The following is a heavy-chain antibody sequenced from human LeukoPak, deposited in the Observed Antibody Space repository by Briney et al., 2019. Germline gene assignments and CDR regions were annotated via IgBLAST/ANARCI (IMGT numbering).Heavy chain of an antibody. CDR3: ACRGLREYYFDH. Sequence: SQTLSLTCAVSGGSFISGGYSWSWIRQPPGKGLEWIGYIYHSGTTYNNPSLESRVTISVDRSKNKFSLKLRSVTAADTAVYYCACRGLREYYFDHWGQGTLVTVSS. D-gene: IGHD5-12*01. J-gene: IGHJ4*02. CDR2: IYHSGTT. CDR1: GGSFISGGYS. V-gene: IGHV4-30-2*01.